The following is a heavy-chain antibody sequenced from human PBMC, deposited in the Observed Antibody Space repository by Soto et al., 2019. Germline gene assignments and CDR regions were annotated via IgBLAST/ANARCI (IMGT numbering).Heavy chain of an antibody. CDR2: ISYDGSNK. Sequence: PGGSLRLSCAASGFTFSSYGMHWVRQAPGKGLEWVAVISYDGSNKYYADSVKGRFTISRDNSKNTLYLQMNSLRAEDTAVYYCAKVSLVAAPDRYVDYYYYGMDVWGQGTTVTVSS. CDR3: AKVSLVAAPDRYVDYYYYGMDV. CDR1: GFTFSSYG. J-gene: IGHJ6*02. D-gene: IGHD6-6*01. V-gene: IGHV3-30*18.